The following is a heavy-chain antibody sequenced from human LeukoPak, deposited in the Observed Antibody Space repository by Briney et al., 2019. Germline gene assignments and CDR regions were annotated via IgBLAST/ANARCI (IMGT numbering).Heavy chain of an antibody. Sequence: GGSLRLSCAASGFTFSSYAMSWVRQAPGKGLEWVSAISGSGGSTYYADSVKDRFTISRDNSKNTLYLQMNSLRAEDTAVYYCAKDLGIVVVPAGYGMDIWGQGTTVTVSS. CDR1: GFTFSSYA. CDR2: ISGSGGST. V-gene: IGHV3-23*01. D-gene: IGHD2-2*01. J-gene: IGHJ6*02. CDR3: AKDLGIVVVPAGYGMDI.